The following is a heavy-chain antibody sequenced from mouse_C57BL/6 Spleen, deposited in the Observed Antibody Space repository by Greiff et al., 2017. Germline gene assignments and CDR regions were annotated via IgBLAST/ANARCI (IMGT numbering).Heavy chain of an antibody. V-gene: IGHV10-1*01. D-gene: IGHD2-2*01. CDR3: VRQGYGYEGYYAMDY. CDR1: GFSFNTYA. J-gene: IGHJ4*01. Sequence: EVQRVESGGGLVQPKGSLKLSCAASGFSFNTYAMNWVRQAPGKGLEWVARIRSKSNNYATYYADSVKDRFTISRDDSESMLYLQMNNLKTEDTAMYYCVRQGYGYEGYYAMDYWGQGTSVTVSS. CDR2: IRSKSNNYAT.